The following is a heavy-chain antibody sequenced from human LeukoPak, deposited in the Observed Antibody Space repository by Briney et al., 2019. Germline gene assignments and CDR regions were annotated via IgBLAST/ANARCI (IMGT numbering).Heavy chain of an antibody. D-gene: IGHD2-2*01. V-gene: IGHV1-8*01. CDR2: MNPNSGNT. Sequence: ASVKVSCKASGYTFTSYDINWVRQATGQGLEWMGWMNPNSGNTGYAQKFQGRVTMTTGTSTSTAYMELRSLRSDDTAVYYCARDTYALDIVVVPAAPDPWGQGTLVTVSS. CDR3: ARDTYALDIVVVPAAPDP. CDR1: GYTFTSYD. J-gene: IGHJ5*02.